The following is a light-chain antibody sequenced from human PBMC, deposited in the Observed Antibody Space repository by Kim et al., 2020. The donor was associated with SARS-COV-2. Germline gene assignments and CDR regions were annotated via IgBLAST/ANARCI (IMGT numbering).Light chain of an antibody. CDR2: GAS. CDR3: HQYGSSPGT. CDR1: QSLSSSF. J-gene: IGKJ1*01. V-gene: IGKV3-20*01. Sequence: EIVLTQSPGTLSLSPGERATLSCRASQSLSSSFLAWYQQKSGQAPRLLIYGASSRATGIPDRFSGSGSGTDFTLTISRLEPEDFAVYYCHQYGSSPGTFGLGTKVDIK.